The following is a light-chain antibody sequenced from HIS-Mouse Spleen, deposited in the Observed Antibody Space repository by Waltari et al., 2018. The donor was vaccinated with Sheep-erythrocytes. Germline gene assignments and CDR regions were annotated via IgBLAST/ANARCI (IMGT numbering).Light chain of an antibody. V-gene: IGLV2-11*01. J-gene: IGLJ1*01. Sequence: LTQPPSVSVSPGQTASITCSGDKLGDKYACWYQQHPGKAPKLMIYDVSKLPSGVPDRFSGSKSGNTASLTISGLQAEDEADYYCCSYAGSYNHVFATGTKVTVL. CDR1: DKLGDKY. CDR3: CSYAGSYNHV. CDR2: DVS.